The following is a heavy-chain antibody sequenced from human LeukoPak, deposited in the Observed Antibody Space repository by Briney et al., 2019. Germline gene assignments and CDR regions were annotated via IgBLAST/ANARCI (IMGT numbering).Heavy chain of an antibody. CDR2: INAGNGNT. CDR1: GYTFTSYA. Sequence: ASVEVSCKASGYTFTSYAMHWVRQAPGQRLEWMGWINAGNGNTKYSQKFQGRVTITRDTSASTAYMELSSLRSEDTAVYYCARDRSLGYSGYGVPSYYYYGMDVWGKGTTVTVSS. V-gene: IGHV1-3*01. J-gene: IGHJ6*04. D-gene: IGHD5-12*01. CDR3: ARDRSLGYSGYGVPSYYYYGMDV.